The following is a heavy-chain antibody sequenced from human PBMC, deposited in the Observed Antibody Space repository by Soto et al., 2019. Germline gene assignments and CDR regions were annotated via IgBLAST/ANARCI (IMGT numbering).Heavy chain of an antibody. CDR1: GGSFSGYY. CDR2: INHSGST. V-gene: IGHV4-34*01. Sequence: SETLSLTCAVYGGSFSGYYRSWIRQPPGKGLEWIGEINHSGSTNYNPSLKSRVTISVDTSKNQFSLKLSSVTAADTAVYYCARGRLRVGAQYYYYYYGMDVWGQGTTVTVSS. J-gene: IGHJ6*02. D-gene: IGHD1-26*01. CDR3: ARGRLRVGAQYYYYYYGMDV.